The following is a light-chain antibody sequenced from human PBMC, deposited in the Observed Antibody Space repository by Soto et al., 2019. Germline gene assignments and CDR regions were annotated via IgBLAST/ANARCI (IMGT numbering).Light chain of an antibody. J-gene: IGKJ4*01. CDR1: QSVSSY. CDR3: QQRSNWLT. CDR2: DAS. Sequence: EIVLTQSPATLSLSPGESATLSRRASQSVSSYLAWYQQKPGQAPRLLIYDASNRATGIPARFSGSGSGTDFTLTISSLEPEDFAVYYCQQRSNWLTFGGGTKVEIK. V-gene: IGKV3-11*01.